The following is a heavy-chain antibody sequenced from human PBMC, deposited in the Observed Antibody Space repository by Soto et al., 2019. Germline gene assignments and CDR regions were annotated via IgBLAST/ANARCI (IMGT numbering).Heavy chain of an antibody. CDR2: ISSNGGST. V-gene: IGHV3-64D*08. Sequence: PGGSLRLSCSASGFTFSSYAMHWVRQAPGKGLEYVSAISSNGGSTYYADSVKGRFTISRDNSKNTLYLQMSSLRAEDTAVYYCVKDMRAITIFGVVIRPLDYWGQGTLVTVSS. CDR1: GFTFSSYA. D-gene: IGHD3-3*01. CDR3: VKDMRAITIFGVVIRPLDY. J-gene: IGHJ4*02.